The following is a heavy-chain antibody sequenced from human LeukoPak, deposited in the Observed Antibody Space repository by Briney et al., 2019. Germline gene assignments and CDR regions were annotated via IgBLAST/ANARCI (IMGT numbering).Heavy chain of an antibody. J-gene: IGHJ4*02. Sequence: GGSLRLSCAASGFTFSSYGMHWVRQAPGKGLEWVAVISYDGSNKYYADSVKGRFTISRDNSKNTLYLQMNSLRAEDTAVYYCAKGWDHSLDYWDQGTLVTVSS. CDR3: AKGWDHSLDY. V-gene: IGHV3-30*18. D-gene: IGHD1-26*01. CDR1: GFTFSSYG. CDR2: ISYDGSNK.